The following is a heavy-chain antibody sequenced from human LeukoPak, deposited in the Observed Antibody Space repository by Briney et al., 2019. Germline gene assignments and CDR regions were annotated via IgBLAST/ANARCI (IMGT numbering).Heavy chain of an antibody. Sequence: SETLSLTCTVSGGSISSSSYYWGWIRHHSWKGLEWMGYIHYSGRSYYNPSLKSRVTVSVDTSRNQFSLKLTSVTAADTAVYYCARVSGFGDPDYDAFDIWGQGTMVTVSS. CDR3: ARVSGFGDPDYDAFDI. J-gene: IGHJ3*02. V-gene: IGHV4-31*03. CDR1: GGSISSSSYY. CDR2: IHYSGRS. D-gene: IGHD3-10*01.